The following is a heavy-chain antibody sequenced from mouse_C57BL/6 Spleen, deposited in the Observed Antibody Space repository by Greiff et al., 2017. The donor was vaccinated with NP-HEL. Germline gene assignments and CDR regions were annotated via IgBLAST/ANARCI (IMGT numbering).Heavy chain of an antibody. CDR3: ARGTYYSNPAWFAY. CDR1: GFTFSDYG. V-gene: IGHV5-17*01. D-gene: IGHD2-5*01. CDR2: ISSGSSTI. Sequence: EVKLVESGGGLVKPGGSLKLSCAASGFTFSDYGMHWVRQAPEKGLEWVAYISSGSSTIYYADTVKGRFTISRDNAKNTLFLQMTSLRSEDTAMYYCARGTYYSNPAWFAYWGQGTLVTVSA. J-gene: IGHJ3*01.